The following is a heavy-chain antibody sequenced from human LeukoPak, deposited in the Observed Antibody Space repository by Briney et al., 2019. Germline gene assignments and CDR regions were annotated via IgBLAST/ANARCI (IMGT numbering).Heavy chain of an antibody. D-gene: IGHD5-18*01. Sequence: GGSLRLSCAASGFTFSSYAMSWVRQAPGKGLEWVSAISGSGSSTYYADSVKGRFTISRDNSKNTLYLQMNSLRAEDTAVYYCAKDPQNTAMVTADYWGQGTLVTVSS. J-gene: IGHJ4*02. CDR2: ISGSGSST. CDR1: GFTFSSYA. CDR3: AKDPQNTAMVTADY. V-gene: IGHV3-23*01.